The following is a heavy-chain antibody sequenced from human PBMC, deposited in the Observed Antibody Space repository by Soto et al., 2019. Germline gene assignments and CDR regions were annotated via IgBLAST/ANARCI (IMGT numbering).Heavy chain of an antibody. D-gene: IGHD3-22*01. CDR2: INIYGGGT. CDR1: GYTFTTYG. V-gene: IGHV1-18*01. CDR3: ARALYYYDNSGLAF. Sequence: ASVKVSCKASGYTFTTYGISWVRQAPGQGLEWMGWINIYGGGTNYAQKYQDRVTMTRDTSTNTVYLEMRSLTSDDTAIYYCARALYYYDNSGLAFWG. J-gene: IGHJ2*01.